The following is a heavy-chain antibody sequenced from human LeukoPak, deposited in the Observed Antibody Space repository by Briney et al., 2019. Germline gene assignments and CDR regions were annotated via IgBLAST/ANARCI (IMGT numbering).Heavy chain of an antibody. D-gene: IGHD6-13*01. V-gene: IGHV4-39*01. J-gene: IGHJ5*02. CDR1: GGSISSSSYY. CDR2: IYYSGST. Sequence: SETLSLTCTVSGGSISSSSYYWGWIRQPPGKGLEWIGSIYYSGSTYYNPSLKSRVSISVDTSKNQFSLKLSSVTAADTALYYCARHVYSSSWYWFDPWGQGTLVTVSS. CDR3: ARHVYSSSWYWFDP.